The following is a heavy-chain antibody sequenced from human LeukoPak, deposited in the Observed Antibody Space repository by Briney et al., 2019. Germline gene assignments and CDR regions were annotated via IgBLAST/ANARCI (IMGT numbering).Heavy chain of an antibody. V-gene: IGHV3-30*02. CDR2: IRYDGSNK. CDR3: AKELYYYGSGKNYFDY. D-gene: IGHD3-10*01. J-gene: IGHJ4*02. Sequence: GGSLRLSCAASGFIFSSNGMHWVRQAPGKGLEWVAFIRYDGSNKDFTDSVKGRFTISRDNSKKTLYLQMNSLRAEDTAVYYCAKELYYYGSGKNYFDYWGQGTLVTVSS. CDR1: GFIFSSNG.